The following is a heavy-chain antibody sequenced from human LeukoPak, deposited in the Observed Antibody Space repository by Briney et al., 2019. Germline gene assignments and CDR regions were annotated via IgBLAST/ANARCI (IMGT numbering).Heavy chain of an antibody. CDR3: AKDVYSSSFNWFDH. D-gene: IGHD6-13*01. CDR1: GFTFDDYA. J-gene: IGHJ5*02. V-gene: IGHV3-9*01. CDR2: ISWNSGSI. Sequence: GRSLRLSCAASGFTFDDYAMHWVRQAPGKGLEWVSGISWNSGSIGYADSVKGRFTISRDNAKNSLYLQMNSLRAEDTALYYCAKDVYSSSFNWFDHWGQGTLVTVSS.